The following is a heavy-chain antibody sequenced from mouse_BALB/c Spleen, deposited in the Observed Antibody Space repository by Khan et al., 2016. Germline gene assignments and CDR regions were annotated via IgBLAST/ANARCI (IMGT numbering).Heavy chain of an antibody. J-gene: IGHJ3*01. Sequence: QIQLVQSGPELKKPGETVKISCKASGYTFTDYSMHWVKQAPGKGLKWMGWINTETGEPTYADDFKGRFAFSLETSASTAYLQINNLKYEDTAIYFCARGGYYSPWFAYWGQGTLVTVSA. CDR3: ARGGYYSPWFAY. V-gene: IGHV9-2-1*01. CDR2: INTETGEP. CDR1: GYTFTDYS. D-gene: IGHD2-3*01.